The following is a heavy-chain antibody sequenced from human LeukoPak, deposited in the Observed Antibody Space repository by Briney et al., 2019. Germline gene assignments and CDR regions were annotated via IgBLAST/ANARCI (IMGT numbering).Heavy chain of an antibody. CDR3: ARGEYGLFDY. Sequence: PSQTLSLTCTVSGGSISGGSYYWSWIRQPPGKGLEWIGYIYYSGSTKYNRSLKSRVTISVDTSKNQLSLKLSSVTAADTAVYYCARGEYGLFDYWGQGTLVTVSS. J-gene: IGHJ4*02. CDR1: GGSISGGSYY. CDR2: IYYSGST. D-gene: IGHD2/OR15-2a*01. V-gene: IGHV4-61*01.